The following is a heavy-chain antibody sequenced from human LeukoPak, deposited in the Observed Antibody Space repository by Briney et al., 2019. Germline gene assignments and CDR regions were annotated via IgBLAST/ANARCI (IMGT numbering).Heavy chain of an antibody. V-gene: IGHV3-30-3*01. J-gene: IGHJ4*02. CDR1: GFTFSSYA. CDR3: ARGHDSSGYYYYFDY. D-gene: IGHD3-22*01. Sequence: GGSLRLSCAASGFTFSSYAMHWVRQAPGKGLEWVAVISYDGSNKYYADSVKGRFTISRDNSKNTLYLQMNSLRAEDTAVYYCARGHDSSGYYYYFDYWGQGTLVTVSS. CDR2: ISYDGSNK.